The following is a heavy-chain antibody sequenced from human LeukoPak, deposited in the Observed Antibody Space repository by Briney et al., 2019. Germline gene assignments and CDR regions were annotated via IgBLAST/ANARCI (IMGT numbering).Heavy chain of an antibody. CDR3: ARDGELQHFDY. V-gene: IGHV4-34*01. Sequence: PSETLSLTCAVYGGSFSGYYWSWIRQPPGKGLEWIGEINHSGSTYYNPSLKSRVTISVDTSKNQFSLKLSSVTAADTAVYYCARDGELQHFDYWGQGTLVTVSS. CDR1: GGSFSGYY. CDR2: INHSGST. D-gene: IGHD1-7*01. J-gene: IGHJ4*02.